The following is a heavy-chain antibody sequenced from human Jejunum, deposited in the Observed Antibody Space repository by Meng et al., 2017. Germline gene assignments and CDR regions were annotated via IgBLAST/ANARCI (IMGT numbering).Heavy chain of an antibody. CDR2: IYHTGTT. V-gene: IGHV4-4*02. CDR3: ARDLPGPAIAATGWFDP. Sequence: VQLQESGTGLGKPSGTPSLTCAVSGASIIDSNWWSWVRQPLGKALEWIGEIYHTGTTNYNPSLKSRVTMSLDKSKNQFSLELTSVTAADTAVYYCARDLPGPAIAATGWFDPWGQGTLVTVSS. CDR1: GASIIDSNW. J-gene: IGHJ5*02. D-gene: IGHD6-13*01.